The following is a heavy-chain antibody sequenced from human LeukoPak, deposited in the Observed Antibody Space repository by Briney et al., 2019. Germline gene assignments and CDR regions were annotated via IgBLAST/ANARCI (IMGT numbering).Heavy chain of an antibody. CDR3: ARDQWFGELLSNYYYYYGMDV. J-gene: IGHJ6*04. D-gene: IGHD3-10*01. CDR1: GGSISSCGYY. Sequence: SETLSVTCTVSGGSISSCGYYCSWIRQHPGKGLEWIGYIYYSGSTYYNPSLKSRVTISVDTSKNQLSLKLSSVTAADTAVYYCARDQWFGELLSNYYYYYGMDVWGKGTTVTASS. CDR2: IYYSGST. V-gene: IGHV4-31*03.